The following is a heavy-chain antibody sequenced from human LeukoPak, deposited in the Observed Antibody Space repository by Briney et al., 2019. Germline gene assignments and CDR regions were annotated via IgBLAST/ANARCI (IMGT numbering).Heavy chain of an antibody. V-gene: IGHV4-4*02. CDR2: IYHSGST. Sequence: SGTLSLTCAVSGGSISSSNWWSWVRQPPGKGLEWIGEIYHSGSTNYNPSLKSRVTISVDTSKNQFSLKLSSVTAADAAVYYCASYSSGYDAFDIWGQGTMVTVSS. CDR3: ASYSSGYDAFDI. J-gene: IGHJ3*02. CDR1: GGSISSSNW. D-gene: IGHD6-19*01.